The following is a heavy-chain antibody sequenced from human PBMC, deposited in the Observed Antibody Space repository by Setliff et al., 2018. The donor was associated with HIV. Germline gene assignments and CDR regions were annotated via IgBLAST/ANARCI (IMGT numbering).Heavy chain of an antibody. V-gene: IGHV1-2*02. J-gene: IGHJ4*02. D-gene: IGHD4-17*01. CDR2: IYPNTGGT. CDR1: GYTFTEFY. CDR3: ARSTTAD. Sequence: SVKVSCKASGYTFTEFYVHWVRQAPGEGLEWIGWIYPNTGGTNYAQKFQGRVTMTRDTSISTAYMELSRLRSDDTAVYYCARSTTADWGQGTMVTVSS.